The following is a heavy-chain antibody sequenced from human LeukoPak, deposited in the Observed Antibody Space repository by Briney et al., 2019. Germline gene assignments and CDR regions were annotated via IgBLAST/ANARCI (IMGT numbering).Heavy chain of an antibody. CDR1: GFTFNGFW. D-gene: IGHD4-17*01. CDR3: TRDALYGDPSYYYMDV. J-gene: IGHJ6*03. V-gene: IGHV3-7*01. Sequence: PVGSLRLSCTASGFTFNGFWMSWVRQAPGKGLERVANIKQDGSDIYYLGSVGGRFTISRDNAMNSLYLQMNSLRAEDTAVYYCTRDALYGDPSYYYMDVWGKGTTVTVSS. CDR2: IKQDGSDI.